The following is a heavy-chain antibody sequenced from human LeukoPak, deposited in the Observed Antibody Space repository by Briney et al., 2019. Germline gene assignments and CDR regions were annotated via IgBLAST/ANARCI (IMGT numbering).Heavy chain of an antibody. D-gene: IGHD3-9*01. J-gene: IGHJ4*02. V-gene: IGHV3-21*01. Sequence: GGSLRLSCAASGFTFSSYSMNWVRQAPGKGLEWVPSISSSSSYIYYADSVKGRSTISRDNAKNSLYLQMNSLRAEDTAVYYCARVAGDILTGYYPDYWGQGTLVTVSS. CDR3: ARVAGDILTGYYPDY. CDR1: GFTFSSYS. CDR2: ISSSSSYI.